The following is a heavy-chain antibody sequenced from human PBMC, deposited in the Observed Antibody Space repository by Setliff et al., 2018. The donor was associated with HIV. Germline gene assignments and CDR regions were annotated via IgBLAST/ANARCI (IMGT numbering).Heavy chain of an antibody. Sequence: PSETLSLTCAVYVGSFSGHYWIWIRQPPGKGLEWIGETNPSGSTKYNPSLKSRVTISMDTSKNQFSLELSSVTAADTALYYCARTITTFGVIGRGGRMDVWGKGTTVTVSS. V-gene: IGHV4-34*01. J-gene: IGHJ6*04. CDR2: TNPSGST. CDR1: VGSFSGHY. CDR3: ARTITTFGVIGRGGRMDV. D-gene: IGHD3-3*01.